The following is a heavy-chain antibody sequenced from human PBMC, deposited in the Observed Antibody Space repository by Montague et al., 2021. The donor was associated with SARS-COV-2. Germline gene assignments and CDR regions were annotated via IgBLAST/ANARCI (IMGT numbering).Heavy chain of an antibody. D-gene: IGHD3-9*01. J-gene: IGHJ3*02. Sequence: CAISGDSVCSKSVAWNWIRQSPSRGREWLGRTYYRSRWYSDYAEXVKXRLVITPDTSKNQVSLQLNSVIPEDTAVYFCASSGITLTGLDAFDIWGQGTMVTVSS. CDR2: TYYRSRWYS. V-gene: IGHV6-1*01. CDR3: ASSGITLTGLDAFDI. CDR1: GDSVCSKSVA.